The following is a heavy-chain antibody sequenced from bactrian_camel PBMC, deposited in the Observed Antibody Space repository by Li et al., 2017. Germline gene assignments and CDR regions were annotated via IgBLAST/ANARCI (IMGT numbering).Heavy chain of an antibody. D-gene: IGHD6*01. J-gene: IGHJ4*01. V-gene: IGHV3-3*01. Sequence: HAQLVESGGGSVQAGGSLRLSCVVSGHSRGSNCVGWYRLPPGRAPAEREGIAAIRRSGGETWYAGSVKGRFTISQDSARNTFYLQMNSLKPEDTAIHYCAADSLYGSWYTPEYNYWGQGTQVTVS. CDR1: GHSRGSNC. CDR3: AADSLYGSWYTPEYNY. CDR2: IRRSGGET.